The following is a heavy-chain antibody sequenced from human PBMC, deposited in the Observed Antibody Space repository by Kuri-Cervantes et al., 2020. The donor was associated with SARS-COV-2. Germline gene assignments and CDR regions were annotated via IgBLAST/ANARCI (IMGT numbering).Heavy chain of an antibody. D-gene: IGHD2-2*03. CDR1: GFTFSSYW. Sequence: GESLKISCAASGFTFSSYWMSWVRQAPGKGLEWVANIKQDGSEKYYVDSVKGRFTISRDNAKNSLYLQMNSLRAEDTAVYYCARDGYCSSTSCYPYYYYMDAWGKGTTVTVSS. J-gene: IGHJ6*03. CDR2: IKQDGSEK. V-gene: IGHV3-7*01. CDR3: ARDGYCSSTSCYPYYYYMDA.